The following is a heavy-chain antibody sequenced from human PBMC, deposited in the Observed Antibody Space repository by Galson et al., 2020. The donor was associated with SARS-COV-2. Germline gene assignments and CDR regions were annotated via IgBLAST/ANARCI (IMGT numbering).Heavy chain of an antibody. CDR1: GFIFADYY. CDR3: ARALKWGLGDYHYYMDV. D-gene: IGHD1-26*01. CDR2: INWNGGNT. V-gene: IGHV3-20*04. Sequence: GGSLRLSCAASGFIFADYYMSWVRQAPGKGLEWVYGINWNGGNTGYADSVKGRFTISRDNAKNSLYLQMTSLRAEDTALYYCARALKWGLGDYHYYMDVWGKGTTVTVSS. J-gene: IGHJ6*03.